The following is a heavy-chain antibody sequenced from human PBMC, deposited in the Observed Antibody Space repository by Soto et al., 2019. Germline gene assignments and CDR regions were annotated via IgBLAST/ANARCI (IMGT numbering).Heavy chain of an antibody. J-gene: IGHJ5*02. CDR1: GGSMISYY. CDR2: MYYSGSF. CDR3: AKSYYDTTGFAVDP. V-gene: IGHV4-59*08. D-gene: IGHD3-22*01. Sequence: SETLSLTCTVSGGSMISYYWSWIRQPPGKGLERIGFMYYSGSFNYNPSLRSRVTISVDTSKNQFSLKVTSVTADYTAVYFCAKSYYDTTGFAVDPWGQGTLVTVS.